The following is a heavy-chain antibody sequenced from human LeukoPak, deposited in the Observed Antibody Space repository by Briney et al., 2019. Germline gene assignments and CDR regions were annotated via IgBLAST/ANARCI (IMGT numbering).Heavy chain of an antibody. CDR3: ARWQYDSSGYRKIDC. D-gene: IGHD3-22*01. V-gene: IGHV4-59*01. Sequence: NAPETLSLTCTVSGGSISSNYWSWIRQPPGKGLEWIGYIYYSGSTNYNPSLKSRVTISVDTSKNQFSLKLSSVTAADTAVYYCARWQYDSSGYRKIDCWGQGTLVTVSS. J-gene: IGHJ4*02. CDR1: GGSISSNY. CDR2: IYYSGST.